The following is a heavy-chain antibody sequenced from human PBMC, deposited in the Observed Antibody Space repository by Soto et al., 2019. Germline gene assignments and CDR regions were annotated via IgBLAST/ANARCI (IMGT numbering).Heavy chain of an antibody. D-gene: IGHD3-10*01. Sequence: QVQLVQSGAEVKKPGSSVKVSCKASGGTFSSYAISWVRQAPGQGLEWMGGVIPIFGTANYAQKFQGRVTITADESTSTAYMELSSLRSEDTAVYYCARETPPDYYGSGSRDYWGQGTLVTVSS. CDR1: GGTFSSYA. V-gene: IGHV1-69*01. CDR3: ARETPPDYYGSGSRDY. J-gene: IGHJ4*02. CDR2: VIPIFGTA.